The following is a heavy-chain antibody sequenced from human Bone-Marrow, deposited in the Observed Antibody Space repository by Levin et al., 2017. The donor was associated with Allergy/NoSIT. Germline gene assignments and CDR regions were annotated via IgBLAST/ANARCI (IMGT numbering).Heavy chain of an antibody. CDR2: IYYSGLT. CDR1: GGSISSGDYF. CDR3: VRDSYYDNGGDYSDY. V-gene: IGHV4-30-4*01. D-gene: IGHD3-22*01. J-gene: IGHJ4*01. Sequence: SETLSLTCTVSGGSISSGDYFWSWIRQPPGKALEWIGYIYYSGLTDYNPSLKSRVTISRDASKNQFSLKLTSPTAADTAVYYFVRDSYYDNGGDYSDYWGHGTRVIVSS.